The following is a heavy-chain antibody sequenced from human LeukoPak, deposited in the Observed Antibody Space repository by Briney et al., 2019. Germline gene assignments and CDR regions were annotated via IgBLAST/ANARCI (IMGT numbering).Heavy chain of an antibody. D-gene: IGHD2-21*01. Sequence: GGSLRLSCAASGFTFSSYAMHWVRQAPGKGLEWVGVIPYDGSNKYYADSVKGRFTISRDNSKNTLYLQMNSLRAADTAVYYFARDRLGEPREYYFDYWGQGTLVSVSS. V-gene: IGHV3-30*04. CDR1: GFTFSSYA. J-gene: IGHJ4*02. CDR3: ARDRLGEPREYYFDY. CDR2: IPYDGSNK.